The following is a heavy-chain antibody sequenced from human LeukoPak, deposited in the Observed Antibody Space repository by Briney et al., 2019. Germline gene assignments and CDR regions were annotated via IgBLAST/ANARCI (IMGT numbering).Heavy chain of an antibody. CDR2: ISYDGSNK. J-gene: IGHJ4*02. Sequence: GGSLRLSCAASGFTFSNYGMHWVRQAPGKGLEWVTLISYDGSNKYYADSVKGRFTISRDNSKNTLYLQMNSLRAEDTAVYHCATGYSSGWYNYWGQGTLVTVSS. D-gene: IGHD6-19*01. CDR1: GFTFSNYG. CDR3: ATGYSSGWYNY. V-gene: IGHV3-30*03.